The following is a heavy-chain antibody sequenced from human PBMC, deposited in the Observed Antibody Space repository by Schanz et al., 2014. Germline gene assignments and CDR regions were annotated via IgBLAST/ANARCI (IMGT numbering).Heavy chain of an antibody. CDR1: GFSFSDYG. Sequence: VQLVESGGSVVQPGRSLRLSCAGSGFSFSDYGMHWVRQAPGKGLEWVSGIGGSGGSTDYADSVKGRFTISRDNSKNTVHLQMNSLRAEDTAVYFCAKDRWRATVMVDAFDIWGQGTKVTVSS. D-gene: IGHD4-4*01. J-gene: IGHJ3*02. V-gene: IGHV3-23*04. CDR3: AKDRWRATVMVDAFDI. CDR2: IGGSGGST.